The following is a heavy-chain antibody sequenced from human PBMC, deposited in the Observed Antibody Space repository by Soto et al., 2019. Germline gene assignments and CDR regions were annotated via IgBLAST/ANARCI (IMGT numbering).Heavy chain of an antibody. CDR3: AKPSDTAMVTPFDY. CDR2: ISYDGSNK. V-gene: IGHV3-30*18. D-gene: IGHD5-18*01. J-gene: IGHJ4*02. CDR1: GFTFSSYG. Sequence: PGGSLRLSCTASGFTFSSYGMHWVRQAPGKGLEWAAVISYDGSNKYYADSVKGRFTISRDNSKNTLYLQMNSLRAEDTAVYYCAKPSDTAMVTPFDYWGQGTLVTVSS.